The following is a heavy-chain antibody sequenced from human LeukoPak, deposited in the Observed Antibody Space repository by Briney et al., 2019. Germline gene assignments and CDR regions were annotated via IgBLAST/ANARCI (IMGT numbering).Heavy chain of an antibody. CDR3: ARGKWEPLDY. CDR2: IRYDGNNK. Sequence: PGGSLRLSCAASGFTFSDYSMHWVRQAPGKGLNWVAFIRYDGNNKYYADSVKGRFTISRDNAKDSLYLQMNSLRAEDTAVYYCARGKWEPLDYWGQGTLVTVSS. J-gene: IGHJ4*02. CDR1: GFTFSDYS. V-gene: IGHV3-30*02. D-gene: IGHD1-26*01.